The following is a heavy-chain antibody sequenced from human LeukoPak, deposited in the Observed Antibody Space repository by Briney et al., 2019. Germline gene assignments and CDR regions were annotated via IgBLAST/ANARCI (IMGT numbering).Heavy chain of an antibody. V-gene: IGHV1-8*01. J-gene: IGHJ3*02. Sequence: ASVKVSCKASGYTFTSYDINWVRQATGQGLEWMGWMNPNSGNTGYAQKFQGRVTMTRNTSISTAYMELRSLRSDDTAVYYCARDPNYYDSSGYYPTTSDAFDIWGQGTMVTVSS. CDR2: MNPNSGNT. CDR1: GYTFTSYD. D-gene: IGHD3-22*01. CDR3: ARDPNYYDSSGYYPTTSDAFDI.